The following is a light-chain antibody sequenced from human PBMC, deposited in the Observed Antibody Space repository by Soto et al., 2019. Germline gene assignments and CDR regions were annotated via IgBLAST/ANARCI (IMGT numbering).Light chain of an antibody. CDR3: QQYGNSPQT. V-gene: IGKV3-20*01. CDR1: QSVSNNY. Sequence: IVLTQSPGTLSLSPGDRATLSCRASQSVSNNYLAWYQQKPGQAPRLLIYGASSRATGIPNRFSGSGSGTDFTLTISRLEPEDFAVYYCQQYGNSPQTFGQGTRWIS. J-gene: IGKJ1*01. CDR2: GAS.